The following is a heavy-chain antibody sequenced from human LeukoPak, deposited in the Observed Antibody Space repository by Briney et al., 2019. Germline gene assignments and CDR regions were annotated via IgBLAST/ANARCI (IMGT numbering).Heavy chain of an antibody. J-gene: IGHJ6*03. CDR1: GYTFTGYY. CDR3: ARAGSSGWYGFGYYYYYYMDV. CDR2: INPNSGST. D-gene: IGHD6-19*01. V-gene: IGHV1-2*06. Sequence: ASVKVSCKASGYTFTGYYMHWVRQAPGQGLEWMGRINPNSGSTNYAQKFQGRVTMTRDTSISTAYMELSRLRSDDTAVYYCARAGSSGWYGFGYYYYYYMDVWGKGTTVTVSS.